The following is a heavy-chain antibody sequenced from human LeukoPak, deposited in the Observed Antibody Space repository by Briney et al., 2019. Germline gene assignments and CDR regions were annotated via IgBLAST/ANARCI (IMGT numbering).Heavy chain of an antibody. V-gene: IGHV4-39*07. CDR2: MYYRGST. CDR1: GGSISSSSHY. J-gene: IGHJ4*02. CDR3: ARRRRGYSYGQEY. D-gene: IGHD5-18*01. Sequence: SETLSLTCTVSGGSISSSSHYWGWIRQPPGKGLEWIGSMYYRGSTYHNPSLKSRVTISVDTSKNQFSLKLSSVTAADTAVYYCARRRRGYSYGQEYWGQGTLVTVSS.